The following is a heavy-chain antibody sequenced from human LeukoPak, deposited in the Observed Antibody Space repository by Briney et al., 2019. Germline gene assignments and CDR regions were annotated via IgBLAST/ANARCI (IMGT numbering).Heavy chain of an antibody. Sequence: GGSLRLSCAASGFTFSTYTMNWVRQAPGKGLEWVSSIISSGTNIYYADAVKGRFTISRDNAKNSLYLQMNSLRGEDTAVYYCARGGYSGSYGSNYYYYMDVWGKGTTVTISS. D-gene: IGHD1-26*01. CDR1: GFTFSTYT. V-gene: IGHV3-21*01. J-gene: IGHJ6*03. CDR3: ARGGYSGSYGSNYYYYMDV. CDR2: IISSGTNI.